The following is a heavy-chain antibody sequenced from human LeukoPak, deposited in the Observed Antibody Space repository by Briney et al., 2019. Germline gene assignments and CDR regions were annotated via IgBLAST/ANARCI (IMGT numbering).Heavy chain of an antibody. J-gene: IGHJ4*02. CDR2: ISGSGGST. CDR3: AIAVAGTGSYY. CDR1: GFTFSSYA. V-gene: IGHV3-23*01. Sequence: GRSLRLSCAASGFTFSSYAMSWVRQAPGKGLEWVSAISGSGGSTYYADSVKGRFTISRDNSKNTLYLQMNSLRAEDTAVYYCAIAVAGTGSYYWGQGTLVTVSS. D-gene: IGHD6-19*01.